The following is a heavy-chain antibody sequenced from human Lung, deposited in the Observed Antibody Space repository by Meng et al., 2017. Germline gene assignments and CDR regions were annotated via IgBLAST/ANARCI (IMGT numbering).Heavy chain of an antibody. V-gene: IGHV3-30*01. CDR1: GFTFSSYA. CDR3: ARNNYGDYYFDY. D-gene: IGHD4-17*01. CDR2: ISYDGSNQ. Sequence: QGPLVGVGGGVVQPGRSLRLPCAASGFTFSSYAMHWVRQAPGKGLEWVAAISYDGSNQHYADSVKGRFTISRDNSENTLYLQMNSLRAEDTAVYYCARNNYGDYYFDYWGQGTLVTVSS. J-gene: IGHJ4*02.